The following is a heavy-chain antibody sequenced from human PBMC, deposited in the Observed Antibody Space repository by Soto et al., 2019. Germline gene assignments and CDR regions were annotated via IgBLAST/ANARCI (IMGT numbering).Heavy chain of an antibody. CDR3: AKESIGRAVTTRRLRTVGLFDY. J-gene: IGHJ4*02. CDR1: GFTFSSYG. CDR2: ISYDGSNK. Sequence: QVQLVESGGGVVQPGRSLRLSCAASGFTFSSYGMHWVRQAPGKGLEWVAVISYDGSNKYYADSVKGRFTISRDNSKNTLYLQMNSLRAEDTAVYYCAKESIGRAVTTRRLRTVGLFDYWGQGTLVTVSA. D-gene: IGHD4-17*01. V-gene: IGHV3-30*18.